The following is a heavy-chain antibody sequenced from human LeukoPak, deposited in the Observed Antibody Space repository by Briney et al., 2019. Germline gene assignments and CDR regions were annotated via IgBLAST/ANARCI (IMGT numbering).Heavy chain of an antibody. D-gene: IGHD5-18*01. V-gene: IGHV1-2*02. CDR2: INPNSGGT. J-gene: IGHJ6*02. CDR3: ARDIQNPCYYYGMDV. Sequence: ASVKVSCKASGYTFTGYYMHWVRQAPGQGLEWMGWINPNSGGTNYAQKFQGRVTMTRDTSISTAYMELSRLRSDDTAVYYCARDIQNPCYYYGMDVWGQGTTVTVSS. CDR1: GYTFTGYY.